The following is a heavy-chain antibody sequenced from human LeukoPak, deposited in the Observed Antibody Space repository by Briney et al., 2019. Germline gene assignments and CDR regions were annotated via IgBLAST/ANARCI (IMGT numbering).Heavy chain of an antibody. CDR2: INHSGST. J-gene: IGHJ6*02. CDR1: GGSFSGYY. V-gene: IGHV4-34*01. CDR3: ARGQRKYSYGFPPDYYYYYGMDV. Sequence: SETLSLTCAVYGGSFSGYYWIWIRQPPGKGLEWIGEINHSGSTNDNPSLKSRVTISVDTSKNQFSLKLSSVTAADTAVYYCARGQRKYSYGFPPDYYYYYGMDVWGQGTTVTVSS. D-gene: IGHD5-18*01.